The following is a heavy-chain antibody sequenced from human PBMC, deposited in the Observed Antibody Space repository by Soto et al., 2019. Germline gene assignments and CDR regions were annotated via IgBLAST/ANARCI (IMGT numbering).Heavy chain of an antibody. CDR3: ARGDRGGSGSPASYYYSGLDV. V-gene: IGHV3-23*01. Sequence: GGSLRLSCAASGFTLSSYSMNWVRQAPGKGLEWVSSVSAGGDMTYYSDSVKGRFTISRDNSNNALFLQMNSLRIEDTALYYCARGDRGGSGSPASYYYSGLDVWGQGATVTVSS. D-gene: IGHD3-10*01. CDR1: GFTLSSYS. J-gene: IGHJ6*02. CDR2: VSAGGDMT.